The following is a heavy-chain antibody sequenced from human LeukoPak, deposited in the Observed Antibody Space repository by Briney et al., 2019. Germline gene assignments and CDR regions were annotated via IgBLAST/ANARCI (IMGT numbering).Heavy chain of an antibody. V-gene: IGHV3-30*02. CDR1: GFTVSPYG. Sequence: PGGSLRLSCAASGFTVSPYGIHWVRQAPGKGLEWVTFIRFDGSNEYYTDSVKGRFTISRDNSKNTLYLQMNSLRAEDTAVYYCAGDFDYWGQGTLVTVSS. J-gene: IGHJ4*02. CDR2: IRFDGSNE. CDR3: AGDFDY.